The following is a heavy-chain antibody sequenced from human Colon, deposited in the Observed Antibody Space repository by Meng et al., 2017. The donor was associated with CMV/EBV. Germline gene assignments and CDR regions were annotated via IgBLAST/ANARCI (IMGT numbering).Heavy chain of an antibody. V-gene: IGHV4-59*01. CDR3: ARVGGDGNNLRLYYFDY. J-gene: IGHJ4*02. Sequence: SETLSLTCTVSGGSITSSFWSWIRQPPGKGLEWIGYIYHSGTTNYNPSLKSRVTMSLDTSQNQFSLRLTSVTAADTAMYYCARVGGDGNNLRLYYFDYWGQGTLVTVSS. D-gene: IGHD5-24*01. CDR1: GGSITSSF. CDR2: IYHSGTT.